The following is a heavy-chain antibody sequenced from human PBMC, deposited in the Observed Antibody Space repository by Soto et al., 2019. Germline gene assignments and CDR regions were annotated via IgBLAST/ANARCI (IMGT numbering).Heavy chain of an antibody. D-gene: IGHD3-10*01. CDR2: IIPIFGTA. J-gene: IGHJ6*02. CDR1: GGTFSSYA. Sequence: SVKVSCKASGGTFSSYAISWVRQAPGQGLEWMGGIIPIFGTANYAQKFQGRVTITADKSTSTAYMELSSLRSEDTAVYYCARGYYGSGSYGRGGSYYYYGMDVWGQGTTVTVSS. V-gene: IGHV1-69*06. CDR3: ARGYYGSGSYGRGGSYYYYGMDV.